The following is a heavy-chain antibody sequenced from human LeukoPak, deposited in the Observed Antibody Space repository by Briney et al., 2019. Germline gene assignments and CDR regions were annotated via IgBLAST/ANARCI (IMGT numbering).Heavy chain of an antibody. CDR2: INWNGGST. Sequence: GGSLRLSCAASGFTFDDYGMSWVRQAPGKGLEGVSGINWNGGSTGYADSVKGRFTISRDNAKNSLYLQMNSLRAEDTALYHCARGVAAAALYYFDYWGQGTLVTVSS. D-gene: IGHD6-13*01. J-gene: IGHJ4*02. V-gene: IGHV3-20*01. CDR1: GFTFDDYG. CDR3: ARGVAAAALYYFDY.